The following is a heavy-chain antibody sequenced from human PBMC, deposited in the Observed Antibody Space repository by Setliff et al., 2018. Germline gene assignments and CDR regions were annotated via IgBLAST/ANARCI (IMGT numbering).Heavy chain of an antibody. Sequence: PSETLSLTCIVTGDSVTSDSYYWGWVRQPPGRGLEWVGSVSYSGSPYHNPSLKSRVSLSLDTSENQFSLTLTSVTAADAAVYYCVRQTSHAGIVIPYYYCFYMDVWGTGTTVTVSS. D-gene: IGHD1-1*01. V-gene: IGHV4-39*01. J-gene: IGHJ6*03. CDR2: VSYSGSP. CDR3: VRQTSHAGIVIPYYYCFYMDV. CDR1: GDSVTSDSYY.